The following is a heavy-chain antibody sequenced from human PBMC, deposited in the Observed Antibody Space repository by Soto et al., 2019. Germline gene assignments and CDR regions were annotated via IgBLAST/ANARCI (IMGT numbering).Heavy chain of an antibody. CDR2: INHSGST. D-gene: IGHD4-17*01. CDR1: GGSFSGYY. V-gene: IGHV4-34*01. CDR3: ARVNGGLSTVVPRHLFSS. Sequence: PSETLSLTCAVYGGSFSGYYWSWIRQPPGKGLEWIGEINHSGSTNYNPSLKSRVTISVDTSKNQFSLKLSSVTAADTAVYYCARVNGGLSTVVPRHLFSSWGQGTLVIVSS. J-gene: IGHJ5*02.